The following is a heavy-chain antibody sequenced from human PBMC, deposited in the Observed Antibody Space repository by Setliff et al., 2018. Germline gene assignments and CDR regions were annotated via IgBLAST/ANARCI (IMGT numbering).Heavy chain of an antibody. CDR1: GYTFTSHY. D-gene: IGHD6-13*01. CDR3: ARDLLRSSSWRPDVFDV. CDR2: GNPSSCRT. J-gene: IGHJ3*01. V-gene: IGHV1-46*01. Sequence: ASVKVSCKASGYTFTSHYMHWVRQAPGLGIEWMGPGNPSSCRTSYAQKFQGRVTMTRDTSTSTVYMDMSSLRSDDTAIYYCARDLLRSSSWRPDVFDVWGQGTMVTVSS.